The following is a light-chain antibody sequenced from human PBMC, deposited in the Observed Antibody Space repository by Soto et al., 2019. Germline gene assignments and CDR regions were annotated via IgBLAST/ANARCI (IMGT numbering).Light chain of an antibody. Sequence: IVLTQSPGTLSFSPGERAALSCRAGRNIKKNYLAWYQQRPGQAPRLLIYGASTRDTGIPARFSGSGSGTEFTLTISSLQSEDFAVYYCQQYNNWPPSWTFGQGTKVDIK. J-gene: IGKJ1*01. V-gene: IGKV3-15*01. CDR3: QQYNNWPPSWT. CDR1: RNIKKN. CDR2: GAS.